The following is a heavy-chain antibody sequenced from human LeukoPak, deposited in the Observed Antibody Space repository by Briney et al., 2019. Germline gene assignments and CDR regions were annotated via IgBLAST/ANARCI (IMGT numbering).Heavy chain of an antibody. CDR3: AGHHPRNTVDF. CDR2: IYYSGST. V-gene: IGHV4-59*08. Sequence: SETLSLTCTVSGGSISSYYWSWLRQPPGKGLEWFGYIYYSGSTNYNPSLKSRVTISVDTSKNQFSLKLSSVTAADTAVYYCAGHHPRNTVDFWGQGTLVTVSS. CDR1: GGSISSYY. D-gene: IGHD2/OR15-2a*01. J-gene: IGHJ4*02.